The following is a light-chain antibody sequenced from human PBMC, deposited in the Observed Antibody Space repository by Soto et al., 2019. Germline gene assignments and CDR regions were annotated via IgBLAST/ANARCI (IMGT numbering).Light chain of an antibody. J-gene: IGKJ1*01. CDR2: DAS. CDR1: QSISSW. Sequence: DIQMTQSPSTLSASVGDRVTITFRASQSISSWLAWYQQKPGKAPKVLIYDASSLESGVPSRFRGSGSGTEFTLTISSLQPDDFATYYCLQDYIYPWTFGKGTKV. CDR3: LQDYIYPWT. V-gene: IGKV1-5*01.